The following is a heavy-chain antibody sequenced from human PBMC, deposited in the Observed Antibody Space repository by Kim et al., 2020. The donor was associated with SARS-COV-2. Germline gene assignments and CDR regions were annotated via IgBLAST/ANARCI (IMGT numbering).Heavy chain of an antibody. CDR1: GFSFSDSW. CDR2: MKPHGSEI. D-gene: IGHD2-15*01. Sequence: GGSLRLSCVASGFSFSDSWMSWIRQAPGKGPEGVANMKPHGSEINYVDSVKGRFTISRDNARNSLYLQMNSLRVEDTAVYYCARDGRSYCRDRGCTRIGWYGPWGQGTLVTVSS. CDR3: ARDGRSYCRDRGCTRIGWYGP. J-gene: IGHJ5*02. V-gene: IGHV3-7*01.